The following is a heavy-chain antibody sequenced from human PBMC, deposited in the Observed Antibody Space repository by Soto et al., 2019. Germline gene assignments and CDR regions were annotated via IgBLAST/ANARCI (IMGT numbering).Heavy chain of an antibody. V-gene: IGHV1-2*02. Sequence: ASVKVSCKASGYTFTGYYMHWVRQAPGQGLEWMGWINPNSGGTNYAQKFQGRVTMTRDTSISTAYMELSRLRSDDTAVYYCARSAHYYDSSGYSCWGQGTLVTVSS. D-gene: IGHD3-22*01. J-gene: IGHJ4*02. CDR3: ARSAHYYDSSGYSC. CDR2: INPNSGGT. CDR1: GYTFTGYY.